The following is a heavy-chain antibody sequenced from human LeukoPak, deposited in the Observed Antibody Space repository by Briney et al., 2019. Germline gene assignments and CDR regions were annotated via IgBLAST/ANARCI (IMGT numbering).Heavy chain of an antibody. CDR3: VKTHYSEINYFDY. Sequence: GGSLRLSCSASGFTFSTFTVHWVRQTPGKGLEYVSAISSNGGSTYYADSMKGRFTISRDNSKNTLYLQMNSLRAEDTAVYYCVKTHYSEINYFDYWGQGTLVTVSS. CDR1: GFTFSTFT. CDR2: ISSNGGST. J-gene: IGHJ4*02. D-gene: IGHD3-10*01. V-gene: IGHV3-64D*09.